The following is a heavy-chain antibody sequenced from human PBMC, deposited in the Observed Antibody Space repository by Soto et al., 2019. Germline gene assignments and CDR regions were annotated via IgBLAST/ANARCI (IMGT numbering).Heavy chain of an antibody. CDR3: ARYVDRLSGYCNTATCYDAFDM. CDR2: IIPILDIA. J-gene: IGHJ3*02. Sequence: QVLLVQSGAEVKKPGSSVKVSCKASGGTFSKYAIAWVRQAPGQGLEWMGRIIPILDIANYAQNFLGRVAITVDKSTSTAYMELSSLRSEDTAVYYCARYVDRLSGYCNTATCYDAFDMWGQGTAVTVSS. CDR1: GGTFSKYA. D-gene: IGHD2-2*03. V-gene: IGHV1-69*02.